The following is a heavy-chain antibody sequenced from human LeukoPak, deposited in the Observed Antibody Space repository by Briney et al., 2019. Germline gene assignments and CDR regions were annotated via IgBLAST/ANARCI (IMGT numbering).Heavy chain of an antibody. CDR2: IYYSGST. D-gene: IGHD1-26*01. CDR3: ARVPGSGASDY. J-gene: IGHJ4*02. Sequence: PSETLSLTCTVSGGSISSYYWSWIRQPPGKGLEWIGYIYYSGSTNYNPSLKSRVTISVDTSKNQFSLKLSSVTAADTAVYYCARVPGSGASDYWGQGTLVTVSS. CDR1: GGSISSYY. V-gene: IGHV4-59*01.